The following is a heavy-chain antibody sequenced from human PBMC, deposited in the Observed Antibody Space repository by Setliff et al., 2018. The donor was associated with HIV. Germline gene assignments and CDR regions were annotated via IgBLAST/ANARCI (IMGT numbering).Heavy chain of an antibody. CDR1: GASISSNT. J-gene: IGHJ4*02. CDR3: ARRGDSSGYYDAWELSDR. V-gene: IGHV4-59*12. Sequence: PSETLSLTCIVSGASISSNTWSWIRQAPGKGLQWIGFIYNSVTTNYNPSLKSRVTISLETSKNQFSLKLNSVTAADTAMYYCARRGDSSGYYDAWELSDRWGQGTLVTVSS. CDR2: IYNSVTT. D-gene: IGHD3-22*01.